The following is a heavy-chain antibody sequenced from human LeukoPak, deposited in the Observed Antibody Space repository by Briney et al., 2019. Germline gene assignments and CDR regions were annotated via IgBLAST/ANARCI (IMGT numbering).Heavy chain of an antibody. J-gene: IGHJ4*02. CDR2: IYPGDSDT. CDR3: AAAFDRFLFDY. D-gene: IGHD3-9*01. CDR1: GYSFSSNW. Sequence: GESLKISCKGSGYSFSSNWIGWVRQMPGKGSEWMGIIYPGDSDTRYSPSFQGQVTISADKSISTAYLQWSSLKASDTAMYYCAAAFDRFLFDYWGQGTLVTVSS. V-gene: IGHV5-51*01.